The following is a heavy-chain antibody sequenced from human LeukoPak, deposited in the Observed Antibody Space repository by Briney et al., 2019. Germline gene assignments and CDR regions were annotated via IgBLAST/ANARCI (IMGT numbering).Heavy chain of an antibody. J-gene: IGHJ3*02. CDR3: ARLAARDAFDI. Sequence: SVKVSCKSSVGTFSSYAISWVRQAPGQGLGWRGRSIPILCIANYAQKFQGRVTITAHKSTNTAYMELSNLRSEDTAVHSRARLAARDAFDIWGQGTMVTVSS. CDR2: SIPILCIA. D-gene: IGHD6-13*01. V-gene: IGHV1-69*04. CDR1: VGTFSSYA.